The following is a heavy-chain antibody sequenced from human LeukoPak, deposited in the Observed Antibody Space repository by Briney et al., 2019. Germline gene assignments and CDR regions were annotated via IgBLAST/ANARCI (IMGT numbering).Heavy chain of an antibody. V-gene: IGHV3-66*01. CDR3: ARGLSDNCFDP. J-gene: IGHJ5*02. CDR2: IQSGGST. Sequence: QPGGSLRLSCAASGFTFSSYAMSWVRQAPGKGLEWVSVIQSGGSTYYADSVKGRFTISRDNSKNSLYLQMNSLRAEDTAVYYCARGLSDNCFDPWGQGTLVTVSS. CDR1: GFTFSSYA. D-gene: IGHD2-21*01.